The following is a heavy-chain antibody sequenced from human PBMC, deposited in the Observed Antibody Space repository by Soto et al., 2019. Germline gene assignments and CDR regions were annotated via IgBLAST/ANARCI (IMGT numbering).Heavy chain of an antibody. CDR1: GYIFSKYW. D-gene: IGHD6-6*01. CDR2: IYPCDSDT. J-gene: IGHJ4*02. V-gene: IGHV5-51*01. CDR3: VVYSSSSGRHFAD. Sequence: GESLKISCKSSGYIFSKYWIGWLRQMPGKGLEWMGIIYPCDSDTRYSPSFQGQVTISADKSITTAYLQWRSMKASDTAIYYCVVYSSSSGRHFADWGQGTLVTISS.